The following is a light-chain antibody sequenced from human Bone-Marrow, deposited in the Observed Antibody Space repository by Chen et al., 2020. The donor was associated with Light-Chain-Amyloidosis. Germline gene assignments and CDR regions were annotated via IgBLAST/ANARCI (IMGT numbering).Light chain of an antibody. CDR1: KIRSPS. V-gene: IGLV3-21*02. J-gene: IGLJ3*02. Sequence: SYVLTQPASVSVAPAHTATIARGGNKIRSPSVHWYQQPPGQAPLLVVYADSDRPSGIPERLSGSNSGNTATMTISRVEAGDEADYYCQVWDRSSDRPVFGGGTKLTVL. CDR2: ADS. CDR3: QVWDRSSDRPV.